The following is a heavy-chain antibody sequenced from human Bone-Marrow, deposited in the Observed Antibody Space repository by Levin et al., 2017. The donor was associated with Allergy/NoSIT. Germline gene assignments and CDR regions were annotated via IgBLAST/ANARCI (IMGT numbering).Heavy chain of an antibody. Sequence: SGPTLVKPTQTLTLTCTFSGFSLSTSGMCVSWNRQPPGKAPEWLALIDWDGDYYYRTSLRTRLTISRDTSKNQVVLRMTNLDPVDTATYYCARSYYTGRMFQYYFDFWGQGTLVTVSS. CDR2: IDWDGDY. V-gene: IGHV2-70*01. CDR1: GFSLSTSGMC. CDR3: ARSYYTGRMFQYYFDF. J-gene: IGHJ4*02. D-gene: IGHD4-23*01.